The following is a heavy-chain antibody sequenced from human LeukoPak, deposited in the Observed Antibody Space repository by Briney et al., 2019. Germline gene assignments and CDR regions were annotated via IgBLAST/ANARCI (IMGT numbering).Heavy chain of an antibody. D-gene: IGHD1-1*01. Sequence: PGGSLSLSCVASGFTFSSYWMSWVRQAPGEGLEWVANIKQDGTEKNYVDSVKGRFTISRDNAKNSLYLQMNSLRAEDTAVYYCARQSLGVSTGSFDYWGQGTLVTVSS. CDR3: ARQSLGVSTGSFDY. J-gene: IGHJ4*02. V-gene: IGHV3-7*01. CDR2: IKQDGTEK. CDR1: GFTFSSYW.